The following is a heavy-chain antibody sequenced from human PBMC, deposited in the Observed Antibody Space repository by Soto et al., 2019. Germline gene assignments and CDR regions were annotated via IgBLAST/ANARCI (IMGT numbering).Heavy chain of an antibody. D-gene: IGHD6-19*01. J-gene: IGHJ6*03. CDR1: GFTFSSYA. V-gene: IGHV3-23*01. CDR3: AKQTNHYIRGSGGWYTPTGGDYMDV. Sequence: EVQLLESGGGLVQPGGSLRLSCAASGFTFSSYAMSWVRQAPGKGLEWVSAISGSGGSTYYADSVKGRFTISRDNSKNTLYLQMNSLRAEDTAVYYWAKQTNHYIRGSGGWYTPTGGDYMDVWGKGTTVTVSS. CDR2: ISGSGGST.